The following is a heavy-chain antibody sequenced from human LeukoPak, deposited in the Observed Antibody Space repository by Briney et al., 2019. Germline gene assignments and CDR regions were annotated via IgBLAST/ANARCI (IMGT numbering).Heavy chain of an antibody. CDR2: IYYSGTT. D-gene: IGHD6-19*01. CDR1: GGSVSNYY. J-gene: IGHJ4*02. Sequence: PSETLSLTCAVSGGSVSNYYWSWVRQPPGKGLEYIGYIYYSGTTNYNPSLKSRVTMSLDTSKNQFSLQLNSVTPEDTAVYYCARDLGNTGWYTFDYWGQGTLVTVSS. CDR3: ARDLGNTGWYTFDY. V-gene: IGHV4-59*02.